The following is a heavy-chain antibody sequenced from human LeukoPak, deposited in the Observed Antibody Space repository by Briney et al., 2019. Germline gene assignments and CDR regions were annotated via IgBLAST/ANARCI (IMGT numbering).Heavy chain of an antibody. J-gene: IGHJ3*02. V-gene: IGHV4-39*07. Sequence: PSETLSLTCRVSGASINSGSNYWGWIRQPPGKTLEWIGSIYSSGSTYYNPSLKSRVIIMIDTPKNHFSLTLSSVTAADTAVYYCARSDGYGLVGIWGQGTMVTVSS. CDR1: GASINSGSNY. D-gene: IGHD3-10*01. CDR3: ARSDGYGLVGI. CDR2: IYSSGST.